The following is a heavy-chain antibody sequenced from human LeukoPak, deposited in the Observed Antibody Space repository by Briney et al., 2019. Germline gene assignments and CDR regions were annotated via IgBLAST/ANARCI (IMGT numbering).Heavy chain of an antibody. D-gene: IGHD3-3*02. J-gene: IGHJ4*02. CDR2: IYYSGST. Sequence: PSETLSLTCTVSGGSISSYYWSWIRQPPGKGLEWIGYIYYSGSTNYNPSLKSRVTISVDTSKNQFSLKLSSVTAADTAVYYCARGLLDDYWGQGTLVTVSS. CDR1: GGSISSYY. V-gene: IGHV4-59*13. CDR3: ARGLLDDY.